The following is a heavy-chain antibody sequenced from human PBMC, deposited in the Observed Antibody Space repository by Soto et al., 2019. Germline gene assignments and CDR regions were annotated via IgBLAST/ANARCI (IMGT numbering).Heavy chain of an antibody. CDR2: IYYSGST. J-gene: IGHJ4*02. CDR3: AGGGSYYDFDY. Sequence: SETLSVTCTVSGGSISSDYWSWIRQPPGKGLEWIGYIYYSGSTNYNPSLKSRVTISVDTSKNQFSLKPSSVTAADTAVYYCAGGGSYYDFDYWGQGTLVTISS. CDR1: GGSISSDY. V-gene: IGHV4-59*01. D-gene: IGHD1-26*01.